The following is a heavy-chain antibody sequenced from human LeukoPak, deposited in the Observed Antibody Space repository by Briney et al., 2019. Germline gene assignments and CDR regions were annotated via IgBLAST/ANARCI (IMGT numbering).Heavy chain of an antibody. CDR2: ISAYNGNT. J-gene: IGHJ6*02. Sequence: ASVKVSCKASGYTFTSYGISWVRQAPGQGLEWLGWISAYNGNTNYAQKLQGRVTMTTDTSTSTAYMELRSLRSDDTAVYYCARDLREGRITIFGSAYDYYYGMDVWGQGTTVTVSS. CDR3: ARDLREGRITIFGSAYDYYYGMDV. CDR1: GYTFTSYG. V-gene: IGHV1-18*01. D-gene: IGHD3-3*01.